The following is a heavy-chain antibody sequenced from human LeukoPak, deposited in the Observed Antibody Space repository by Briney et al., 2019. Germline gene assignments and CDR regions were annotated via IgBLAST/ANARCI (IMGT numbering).Heavy chain of an antibody. D-gene: IGHD3-10*01. CDR1: GGSFSGYY. V-gene: IGHV4-34*01. CDR2: INHSGST. CDR3: ARRGPGYGSGSYYKGWGPPQNWFDP. Sequence: SETLSLTCAVYGGSFSGYYWSWIRQPPGKGLEWIGEINHSGSTNYNPSPKSRVTISVDASKNQFSLKLSSVTAADTAVYYCARRGPGYGSGSYYKGWGPPQNWFDPWGQGTLVTVSS. J-gene: IGHJ5*02.